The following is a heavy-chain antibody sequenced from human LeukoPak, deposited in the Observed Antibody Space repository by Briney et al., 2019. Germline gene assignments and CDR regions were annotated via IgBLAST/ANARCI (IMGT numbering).Heavy chain of an antibody. CDR1: GYTFTGYY. V-gene: IGHV1-2*02. Sequence: GASVKVSCKASGYTFTGYYMHWGRQAPGQGVEGMGWINPNSGGTNYAQKFHGRVTMTRDTSISTAYMELSRLRSDDTAVYYCARDSSSGWPTTVDYWRQGTLVTVSS. CDR3: ARDSSSGWPTTVDY. D-gene: IGHD6-19*01. J-gene: IGHJ4*02. CDR2: INPNSGGT.